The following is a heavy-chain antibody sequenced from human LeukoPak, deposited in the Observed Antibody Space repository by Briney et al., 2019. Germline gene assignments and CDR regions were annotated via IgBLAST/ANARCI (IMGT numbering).Heavy chain of an antibody. Sequence: KASETLSLTCTVSGGSISSSSYYWGWIRQPPGKGLEWVSSISSSSSYIYYADSVKGRFTISRDNSKNTLNLQMNSLRAEDTAVYYCAKDPTYGYPWYLDYWGQGTQVTVSS. D-gene: IGHD5-18*01. J-gene: IGHJ4*02. CDR2: ISSSSSYI. V-gene: IGHV3-21*01. CDR3: AKDPTYGYPWYLDY. CDR1: GGSISSSS.